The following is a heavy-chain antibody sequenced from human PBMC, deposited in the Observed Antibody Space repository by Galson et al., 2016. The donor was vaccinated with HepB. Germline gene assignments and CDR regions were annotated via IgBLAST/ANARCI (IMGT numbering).Heavy chain of an antibody. V-gene: IGHV4-59*06. CDR2: ISYSGNT. J-gene: IGHJ6*02. CDR1: GGSINNYY. Sequence: SETLSLTCTVSGGSINNYYWSWIRQHPGKGLECIGYISYSGNTYYNPSLESRLNIYVDTSKNQFSLRLSSVTAADTAVYYCARDPEVQLWSDEYHYYGLDVWGPGTTVTVSS. D-gene: IGHD5-18*01. CDR3: ARDPEVQLWSDEYHYYGLDV.